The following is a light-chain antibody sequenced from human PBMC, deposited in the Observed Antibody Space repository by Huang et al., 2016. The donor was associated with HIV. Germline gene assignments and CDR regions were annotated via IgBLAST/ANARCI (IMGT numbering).Light chain of an antibody. Sequence: DIVMTQSQLSLPVTPGEPASIYCRSSQRRLFSQRYSYLDWYQQKPGQSPRLLIYRCSYRASGVPDRFSGSGSGTDFTLKISRVEAEDFGVYYCMQGLQTPITFGQGTRLEIK. CDR1: QRRLFSQRYSY. V-gene: IGKV2-28*01. CDR3: MQGLQTPIT. CDR2: RCS. J-gene: IGKJ5*01.